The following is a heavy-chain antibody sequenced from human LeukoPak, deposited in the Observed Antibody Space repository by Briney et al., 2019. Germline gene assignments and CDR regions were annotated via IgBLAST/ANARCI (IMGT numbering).Heavy chain of an antibody. Sequence: SETLPLTCTVSGGSISSYYWSWIRQPPGKGLEWIGYIYYSGSTNYNPSLKSRVTISVDTSKNQFSLKLSSVTAADTAVYYCARDRLLGYCSSTSCYAEGYFDYWGRGTLVTVSS. CDR2: IYYSGST. J-gene: IGHJ4*02. D-gene: IGHD2-2*01. CDR3: ARDRLLGYCSSTSCYAEGYFDY. CDR1: GGSISSYY. V-gene: IGHV4-59*01.